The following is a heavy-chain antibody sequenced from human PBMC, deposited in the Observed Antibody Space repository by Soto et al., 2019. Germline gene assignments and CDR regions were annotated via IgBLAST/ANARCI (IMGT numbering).Heavy chain of an antibody. CDR2: ISYDGSNK. CDR1: GFTFSSYA. J-gene: IGHJ3*02. D-gene: IGHD2-2*01. CDR3: ARDRYCSSTSCYAGNAFDI. Sequence: QVQLVESGGGVVQPGRSLRLSCAASGFTFSSYAMHWVRQAPGKGLEWVAVISYDGSNKYYADSVKGRFIISRDNSKNTLYLQMNGLRAEDTAVYYCARDRYCSSTSCYAGNAFDIWGQGTMVTVSS. V-gene: IGHV3-30-3*01.